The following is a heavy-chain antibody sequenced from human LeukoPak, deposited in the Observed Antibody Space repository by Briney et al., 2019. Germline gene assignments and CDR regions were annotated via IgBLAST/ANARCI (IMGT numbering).Heavy chain of an antibody. V-gene: IGHV3-30*02. CDR3: AKDFNWGWDY. CDR2: VLSDGSRK. J-gene: IGHJ4*02. Sequence: GGSLRLSCAASGFTFSSHGMHWVRQAPGKGLEWVAYVLSDGSRKYYADSVKGRFTISRDDSKNTLFLQKNSLRPEDTALYYCAKDFNWGWDYWGQGTLVTVSS. D-gene: IGHD7-27*01. CDR1: GFTFSSHG.